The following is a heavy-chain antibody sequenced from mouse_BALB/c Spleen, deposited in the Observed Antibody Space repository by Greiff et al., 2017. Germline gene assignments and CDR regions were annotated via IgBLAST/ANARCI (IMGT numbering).Heavy chain of an antibody. D-gene: IGHD2-2*01. CDR1: GYSITSGYY. CDR3: ARGDYGYDGDY. V-gene: IGHV3-6*02. Sequence: EVQLQQSGPGLVKPSQSLSLTCSVTGYSITSGYYWNWIRQFPGNKLEWMGYISYDGSNNYNPSLKNRISITRDTSKNQFFLKLNSVTTEDTATYYCARGDYGYDGDYWGQGTTLTVSS. J-gene: IGHJ2*01. CDR2: ISYDGSN.